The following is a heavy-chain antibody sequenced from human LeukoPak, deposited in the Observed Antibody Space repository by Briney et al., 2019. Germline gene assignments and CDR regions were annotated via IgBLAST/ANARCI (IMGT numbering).Heavy chain of an antibody. D-gene: IGHD2-8*01. J-gene: IGHJ4*02. CDR1: GGSISDSY. V-gene: IGHV4-59*01. Sequence: SETLSLTCTVSGGSISDSYWTWTRQPPGTGLEWLGYISYSGSTNYNPSLKSRVTISVDASKNQFSLKLSSVTAADTAVYYCAKNEGRYDGVGRYITTADYWGQGTLVTVSS. CDR3: AKNEGRYDGVGRYITTADY. CDR2: ISYSGST.